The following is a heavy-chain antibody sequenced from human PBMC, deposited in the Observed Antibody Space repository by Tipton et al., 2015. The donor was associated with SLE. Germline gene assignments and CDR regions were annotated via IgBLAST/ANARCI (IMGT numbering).Heavy chain of an antibody. CDR1: GASISSSNYY. CDR2: INHSGST. Sequence: GASISSSNYYWVWIRQLPGKGLEWIGEINHSGSTNYNPSLKSRVTISVDTSKNQFSLRLSSVTAADTAVYYCARVPGLERSYSYFYYMDVWGKGTTVTVSS. J-gene: IGHJ6*03. CDR3: ARVPGLERSYSYFYYMDV. D-gene: IGHD1-1*01. V-gene: IGHV4-39*07.